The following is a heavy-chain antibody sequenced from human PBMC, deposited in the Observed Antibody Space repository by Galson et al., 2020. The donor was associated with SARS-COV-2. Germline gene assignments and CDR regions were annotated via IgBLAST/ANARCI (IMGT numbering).Heavy chain of an antibody. V-gene: IGHV3-7*01. CDR3: ARDEDGYNDV. CDR1: GFRFSTNW. Sequence: PGGSLRLSCAASGFRFSTNWMSWVRQAPGKGLQWVANIKQDGSDRYYVDSVRGRFTISSYYAKNSVHLQMNNLRADDTAVYYCARDEDGYNDVWGQGTLVAVSS. CDR2: IKQDGSDR. D-gene: IGHD5-12*01. J-gene: IGHJ4*02.